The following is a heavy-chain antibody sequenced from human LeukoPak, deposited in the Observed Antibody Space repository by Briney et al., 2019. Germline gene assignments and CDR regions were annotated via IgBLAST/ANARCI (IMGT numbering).Heavy chain of an antibody. CDR2: ISAYNGNT. D-gene: IGHD3-22*01. CDR1: GYTFTSYG. CDR3: ARIDGSGYFDY. J-gene: IGHJ4*02. V-gene: IGHV1-18*01. Sequence: GASVKVSCKASGYTFTSYGNSWVRQAPGQGGEGMGWISAYNGNTNYAQKLQGRVTMTTDTSTSTAYMELRSLRSDDTAVYYCARIDGSGYFDYWGQGTLVTVSS.